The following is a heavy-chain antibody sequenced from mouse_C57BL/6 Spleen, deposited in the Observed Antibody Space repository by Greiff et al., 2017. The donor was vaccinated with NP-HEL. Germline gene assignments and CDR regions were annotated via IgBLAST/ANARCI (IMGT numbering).Heavy chain of an antibody. CDR1: GYTFTSYT. V-gene: IGHV1-4*01. CDR3: ARSGSSGSWFAY. CDR2: INPSSGYT. J-gene: IGHJ3*01. Sequence: VQRVESGAELARPGASVKMSCKASGYTFTSYTMHWVKQRPGQGLEWIGYINPSSGYTKYNQKFKDKATLTADKSSSTAYMQLSSLTSEDSAVYYCARSGSSGSWFAYWGQGTLVTVSA. D-gene: IGHD1-1*01.